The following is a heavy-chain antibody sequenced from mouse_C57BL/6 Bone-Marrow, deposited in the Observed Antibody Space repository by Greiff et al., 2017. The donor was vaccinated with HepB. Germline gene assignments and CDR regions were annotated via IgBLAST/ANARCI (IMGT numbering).Heavy chain of an antibody. CDR1: GYTFTSYG. CDR3: ARSRSTIVTTRGYYFGY. Sequence: VQVVESGAELARPGASVKLSCKASGYTFTSYGISWVKQRTGQGLEWIGEIYPRSGNTYYNEKFKGKATLTADKSSSTAYMELRSLTSEDSEVYFCARSRSTIVTTRGYYFGYWGQGTTLTVSS. CDR2: IYPRSGNT. D-gene: IGHD2-5*01. J-gene: IGHJ2*01. V-gene: IGHV1-81*01.